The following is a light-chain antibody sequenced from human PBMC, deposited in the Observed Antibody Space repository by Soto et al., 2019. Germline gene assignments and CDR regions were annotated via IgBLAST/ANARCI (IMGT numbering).Light chain of an antibody. CDR3: SSYAGSNNFV. CDR1: SSDVGYYDY. CDR2: EVT. V-gene: IGLV2-8*01. Sequence: SALTQPPSASGFPGQSVTISCTGTSSDVGYYDYVSWYQQHPGKAPKLVIYEVTKRPSGVPDRVSASKSGNTASLTVTGLRAEDEAEYYSSSYAGSNNFVFGSGTKLTVL. J-gene: IGLJ1*01.